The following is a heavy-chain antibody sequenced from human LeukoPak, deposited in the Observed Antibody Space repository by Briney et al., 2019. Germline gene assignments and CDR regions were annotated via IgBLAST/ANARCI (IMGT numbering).Heavy chain of an antibody. V-gene: IGHV3-23*01. CDR1: GFTFDDYA. D-gene: IGHD6-13*01. J-gene: IGHJ5*02. CDR2: INGGAYTT. CDR3: AKDLGSRWYTGFDL. Sequence: GGSLRLSCTASGFTFDDYAMHWVRQAPGKGLEWVSAINGGAYTTYYADSVKGRFTISRDNSKNTLFLQMNSLRVEDTAVYYCAKDLGSRWYTGFDLWGQGTPVTVSS.